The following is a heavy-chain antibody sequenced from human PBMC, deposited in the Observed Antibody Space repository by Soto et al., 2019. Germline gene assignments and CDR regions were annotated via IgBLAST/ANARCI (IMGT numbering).Heavy chain of an antibody. CDR3: ATSYYGSGSYPLYYYYYGMDV. CDR1: GYSFTSYW. J-gene: IGHJ6*02. Sequence: PGESLKISCKGSGYSFTSYWIGRVRQMPGKGLKWMGIIYPGDSDTRYSPSFQGQVTISADKSISTAYLQWSSLKASDTAMYYCATSYYGSGSYPLYYYYYGMDVWGQGTTVTVSS. D-gene: IGHD3-10*01. CDR2: IYPGDSDT. V-gene: IGHV5-51*01.